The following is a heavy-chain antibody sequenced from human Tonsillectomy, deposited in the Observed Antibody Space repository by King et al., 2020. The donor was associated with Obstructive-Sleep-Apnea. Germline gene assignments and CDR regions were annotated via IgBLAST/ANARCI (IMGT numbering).Heavy chain of an antibody. D-gene: IGHD5-18*01. V-gene: IGHV4-34*01. J-gene: IGHJ4*02. Sequence: VQLQQWGAGLLKPSETLSLTCAVYGGSFSGYYWSWIRQPPGKGLEWIGEINHSGSTNYNTSLKSRVTISVDTSKNQFSLKLSSVTAADTAVYYCARGRGGYSESFYWGQGTLVTVSS. CDR2: INHSGST. CDR1: GGSFSGYY. CDR3: ARGRGGYSESFY.